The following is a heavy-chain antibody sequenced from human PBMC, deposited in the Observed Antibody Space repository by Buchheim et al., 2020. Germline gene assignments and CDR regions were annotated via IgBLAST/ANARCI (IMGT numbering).Heavy chain of an antibody. CDR2: INSGGGII. CDR1: GFTFSNYE. J-gene: IGHJ4*02. V-gene: IGHV3-48*03. Sequence: EVRLVESGGGLVQPGGSLRLSCAASGFTFSNYEMNWVRQAPGKGLEWVSYINSGGGIIHYADSVKGRFTISRDNAKNSLYLQMNSLRAEDTGIYYCARDRTFDYWGQGTL. CDR3: ARDRTFDY.